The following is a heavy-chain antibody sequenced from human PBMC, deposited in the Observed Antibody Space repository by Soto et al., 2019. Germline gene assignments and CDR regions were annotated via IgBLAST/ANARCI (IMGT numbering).Heavy chain of an antibody. CDR1: GFTFSNYG. CDR2: IWHDGNNK. Sequence: GGSLRLSCAASGFTFSNYGMHWVRQAPGKGLEWVAIIWHDGNNKYYADSVRGRFIISRDDSKNRLYLQMNSLRAEDTAVYYCASDLVGASDSYGLDVWGQGTPVTVSS. V-gene: IGHV3-33*01. CDR3: ASDLVGASDSYGLDV. D-gene: IGHD1-26*01. J-gene: IGHJ6*02.